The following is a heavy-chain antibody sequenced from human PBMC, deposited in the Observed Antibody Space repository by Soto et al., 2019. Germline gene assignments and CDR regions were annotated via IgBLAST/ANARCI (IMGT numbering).Heavy chain of an antibody. J-gene: IGHJ6*03. V-gene: IGHV1-8*01. CDR1: GYTFTSYD. Sequence: GASVKVSCKASGYTFTSYDINWVRRATGQGLEWMGWMNPNSGNTGYAQKFQGRVTMTRNTSISTAYMELSSLRSEDTAVYYCARGGYCSSTSCRPMIYYYYMDVWGKGTTVTVSS. CDR2: MNPNSGNT. CDR3: ARGGYCSSTSCRPMIYYYYMDV. D-gene: IGHD2-2*01.